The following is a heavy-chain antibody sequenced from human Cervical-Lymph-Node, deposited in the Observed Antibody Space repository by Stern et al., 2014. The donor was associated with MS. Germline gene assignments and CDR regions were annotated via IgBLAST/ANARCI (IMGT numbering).Heavy chain of an antibody. Sequence: QVQLVQSGGGVVQPGRSLRLSCAASGFTFSSYGMHWVRQAPGKGLEWVAVIWYDGSNKYYADSVKGRFTISRDNSKNTLYLQMNSLRAEDTAVYYCARPYSSGSYFPDYWGQGTLVTVSS. D-gene: IGHD1-26*01. CDR1: GFTFSSYG. CDR2: IWYDGSNK. J-gene: IGHJ4*02. CDR3: ARPYSSGSYFPDY. V-gene: IGHV3-33*01.